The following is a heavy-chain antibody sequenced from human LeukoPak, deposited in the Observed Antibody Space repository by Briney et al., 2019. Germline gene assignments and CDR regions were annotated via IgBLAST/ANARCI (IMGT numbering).Heavy chain of an antibody. J-gene: IGHJ1*01. Sequence: SVKVSCKASGGTFSSYAISWVRQAPGQGLEWMGRIIPILGIANYAQKFQGRVTITADKSTSTAYMELSSLRSGDTAVYYCARLPYYYDSRGGWEYFSTGARAPWSPSPQ. CDR3: ARLPYYYDSRGGWEYFST. CDR1: GGTFSSYA. D-gene: IGHD3-22*01. V-gene: IGHV1-69*04. CDR2: IIPILGIA.